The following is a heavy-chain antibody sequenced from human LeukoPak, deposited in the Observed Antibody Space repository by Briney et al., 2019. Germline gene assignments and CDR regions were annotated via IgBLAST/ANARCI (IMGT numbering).Heavy chain of an antibody. J-gene: IGHJ4*02. D-gene: IGHD3-10*01. CDR3: ARRAYYYGSGSYYNDY. CDR2: IYYSGST. CDR1: GGSISSYY. V-gene: IGHV4-59*01. Sequence: PSETLSLTCTVSGGSISSYYWSWIRQPPGKGLEWIGYIYYSGSTNYNPSLKSRVTISVDTSRNQLSLKLSSVTAADTAVYYCARRAYYYGSGSYYNDYWGQGTLVTVSS.